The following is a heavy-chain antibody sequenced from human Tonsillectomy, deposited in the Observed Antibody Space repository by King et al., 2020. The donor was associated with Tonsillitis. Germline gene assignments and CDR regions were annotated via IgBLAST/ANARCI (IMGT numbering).Heavy chain of an antibody. CDR2: ISYDGSNK. CDR1: GFTFSSYG. J-gene: IGHJ4*02. V-gene: IGHV3-33*05. D-gene: IGHD3-22*01. Sequence: QLVQSGGGVVQPGRSLRLSCAASGFTFSSYGMHWVRQAPGKGLEWVAVISYDGSNKYYADSVKGRFTISRDNSKNTLFLRMNSLRAGDTAVYYCARGDDSSGYYWSFDYWGQGTLVTVSS. CDR3: ARGDDSSGYYWSFDY.